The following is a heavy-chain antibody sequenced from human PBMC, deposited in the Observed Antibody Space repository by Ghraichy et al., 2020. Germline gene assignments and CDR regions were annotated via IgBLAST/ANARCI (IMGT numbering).Heavy chain of an antibody. D-gene: IGHD6-13*01. Sequence: GGSLRLSCAASGFTFSDYYMSWIRQAPGKGLEWVSYISSSGSTIYYADSVKGRFTISRDNAKNSLYLQMNSLRAEDTAVYYCARCYSSSWYNWFDPWGQGTLVTVSS. V-gene: IGHV3-11*01. CDR1: GFTFSDYY. J-gene: IGHJ5*02. CDR2: ISSSGSTI. CDR3: ARCYSSSWYNWFDP.